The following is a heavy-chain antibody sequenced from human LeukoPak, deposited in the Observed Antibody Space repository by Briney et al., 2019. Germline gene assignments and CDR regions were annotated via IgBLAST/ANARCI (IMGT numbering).Heavy chain of an antibody. J-gene: IGHJ6*02. D-gene: IGHD3-10*01. Sequence: KPGGSLRLSCAASGLTFSSYWMHWVRQAPGKGLEWVAVISYDGSNKYYADSVKGRFTISRDNSKNTLYLQMNSLRAEDTAVYYCAKDRNRQSSPKSPNYGMDVWGQGTTVTVSS. CDR1: GLTFSSYW. V-gene: IGHV3-30*18. CDR2: ISYDGSNK. CDR3: AKDRNRQSSPKSPNYGMDV.